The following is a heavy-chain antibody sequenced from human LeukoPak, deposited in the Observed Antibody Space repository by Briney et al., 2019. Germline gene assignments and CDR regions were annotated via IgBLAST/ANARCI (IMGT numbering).Heavy chain of an antibody. V-gene: IGHV4-38-2*02. J-gene: IGHJ4*02. D-gene: IGHD6-6*01. CDR1: GYSLSSGYY. CDR3: ARARYSYYSSSLYDY. CDR2: VDHSGGT. Sequence: SETLSLTCTVSGYSLSSGYYWGWIRQPPGKGLEWIGSVDHSGGTNYNPSLKSRVTISVDTSKNQFSLKLSSVTAADTAVYYCARARYSYYSSSLYDYWGQGTLVTVSS.